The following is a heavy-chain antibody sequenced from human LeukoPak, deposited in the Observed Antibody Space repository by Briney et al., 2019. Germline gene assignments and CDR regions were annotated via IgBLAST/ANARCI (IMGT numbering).Heavy chain of an antibody. V-gene: IGHV3-21*01. CDR2: ISSSSSYI. Sequence: PGGSLRLSCAASGFTFSSYSMNWVRQAPGKGLEWVSSISSSSSYIYYADSVKGRFTISRHNAKNSLYLQMNSLRAEDTAVYYCARDPDYGGLYYFDYWGQGTLVTVSS. CDR1: GFTFSSYS. CDR3: ARDPDYGGLYYFDY. D-gene: IGHD4-23*01. J-gene: IGHJ4*02.